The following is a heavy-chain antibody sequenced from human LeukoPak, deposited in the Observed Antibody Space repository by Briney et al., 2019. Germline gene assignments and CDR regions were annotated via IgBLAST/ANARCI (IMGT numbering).Heavy chain of an antibody. V-gene: IGHV3-23*01. CDR3: AKVIGIAAAGTVFADY. D-gene: IGHD6-13*01. CDR2: ISGSGDST. CDR1: GFTFSSYA. Sequence: GGSLRLSCAASGFTFSSYAMSWVRQAPGKGLEWVSAISGSGDSTYYADSVKGRFTISRDNSKNTLYLQMNSLRAEDTAVYYCAKVIGIAAAGTVFADYWGQGTLVIVSS. J-gene: IGHJ4*02.